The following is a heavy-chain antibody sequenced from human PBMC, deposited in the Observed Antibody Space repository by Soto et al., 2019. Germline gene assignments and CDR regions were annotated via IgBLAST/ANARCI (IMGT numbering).Heavy chain of an antibody. V-gene: IGHV3-21*01. D-gene: IGHD2-2*01. CDR3: ARDLGFGYCSSTSCYRAGHYYGMDV. Sequence: GSLRLSCAASGFTFSSYSMNWVRQAPGKGLEWVSSISSSSSYIYYADSVKGRFTISRDNAKNSLYLQMNSLRAEDTAVYYCARDLGFGYCSSTSCYRAGHYYGMDVWGQGTTVTVSS. CDR1: GFTFSSYS. CDR2: ISSSSSYI. J-gene: IGHJ6*02.